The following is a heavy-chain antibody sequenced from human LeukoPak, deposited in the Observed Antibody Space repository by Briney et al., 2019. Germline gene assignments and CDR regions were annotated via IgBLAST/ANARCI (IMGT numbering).Heavy chain of an antibody. CDR2: IKQDGSEK. CDR3: ARGYYDFWRNYYYYYMDV. Sequence: GGSLRLSCAASGFTFSSYWMSWVRQAPGKGLEWVANIKQDGSEKYYVDPVKGRFTISRDNAKNSLYLQMNSLRAEDTAVYYCARGYYDFWRNYYYYYMDVWGKGTTVTVSS. CDR1: GFTFSSYW. J-gene: IGHJ6*03. V-gene: IGHV3-7*01. D-gene: IGHD3-3*01.